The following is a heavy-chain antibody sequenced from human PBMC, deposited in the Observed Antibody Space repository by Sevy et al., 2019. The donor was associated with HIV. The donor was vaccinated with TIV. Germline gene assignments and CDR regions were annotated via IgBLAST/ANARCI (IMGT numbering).Heavy chain of an antibody. CDR1: GFTFSSYG. J-gene: IGHJ4*02. V-gene: IGHV3-33*01. CDR2: IWYDGTNK. Sequence: GGSLRLSCAASGFTFSSYGMHWVRQAPDKGLEWVAVIWYDGTNKYYADSVKGRFTISRDNSKNTLYLQMSVLRAEDTAVYYCARDKLPPVMVTMVRGALSYFFDYWGQGTLVTVSS. D-gene: IGHD3-10*01. CDR3: ARDKLPPVMVTMVRGALSYFFDY.